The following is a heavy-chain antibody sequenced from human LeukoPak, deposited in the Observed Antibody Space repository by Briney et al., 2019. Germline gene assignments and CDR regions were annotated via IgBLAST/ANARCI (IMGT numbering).Heavy chain of an antibody. V-gene: IGHV5-51*01. J-gene: IGHJ4*02. CDR1: GYSFTSYW. D-gene: IGHD3-22*01. CDR3: ARRLISSGYYFDY. CDR2: IYPGDSDT. Sequence: GESLKISCKGSGYSFTSYWIGWARQMPGKGLEWMGIIYPGDSDTRYSPSFQGQVTISADKSISTAYLQWSSLKASDTAMYYCARRLISSGYYFDYWGQGTLVTVSS.